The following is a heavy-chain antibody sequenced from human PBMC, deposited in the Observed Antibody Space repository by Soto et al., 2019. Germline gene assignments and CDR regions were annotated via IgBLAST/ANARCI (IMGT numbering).Heavy chain of an antibody. CDR1: GFTFSNAW. V-gene: IGHV3-15*01. Sequence: GGSLRLSCAASGFTFSNAWRSWVRQAPGKGLEWVGRIKSKTDGGTTDYAAPVKGRFTISRDDSKNTLYLQMNSLKTEDTAVYYCTTDLCSSTSCYMELDYWGQGTLVTVSS. CDR2: IKSKTDGGTT. D-gene: IGHD2-2*02. CDR3: TTDLCSSTSCYMELDY. J-gene: IGHJ4*02.